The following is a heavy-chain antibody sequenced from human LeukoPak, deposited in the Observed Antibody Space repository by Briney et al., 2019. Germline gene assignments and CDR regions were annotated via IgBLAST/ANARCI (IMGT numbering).Heavy chain of an antibody. V-gene: IGHV3-21*01. J-gene: IGHJ6*03. CDR3: ATVDGDLPYYMND. CDR1: GFTFSDYR. D-gene: IGHD4-17*01. CDR2: ISSWSTYI. Sequence: GRSLRLSCAASGFTFSDYRMNWVRQAPGKGLEWVSSISSWSTYIYSAASVKGLFTNSRDDARSSLYLQMSSLRAEDTAVYYCATVDGDLPYYMNDWGKGTTVTVSS.